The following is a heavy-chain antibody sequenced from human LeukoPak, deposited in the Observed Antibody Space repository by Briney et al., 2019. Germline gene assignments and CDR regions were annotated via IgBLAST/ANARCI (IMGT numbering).Heavy chain of an antibody. CDR3: AKDLSSGWYVSFDS. D-gene: IGHD6-19*01. CDR2: ISGSATRT. J-gene: IGHJ4*02. Sequence: GGSLRLSCAASGFTFSGYAMSWVRQAPGKGLEWVSLISGSATRTYYADSVKGRFTISRYISKNTVYLQMNSLRVEDSAVYYCAKDLSSGWYVSFDSWGQGTLVTVSS. CDR1: GFTFSGYA. V-gene: IGHV3-23*01.